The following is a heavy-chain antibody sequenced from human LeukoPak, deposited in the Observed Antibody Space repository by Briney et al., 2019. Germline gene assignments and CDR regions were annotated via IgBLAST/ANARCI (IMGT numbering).Heavy chain of an antibody. Sequence: ASVKVSCKASGGTFSSYAISWVRQAPGQGLEWMGGIIPIFGTANYAQKFQGRVTITADESTSTAYMELSSLRSEDTAVYYCARSHPYGSGSYYSDPFFDYWGQGTLVTVSS. J-gene: IGHJ4*02. D-gene: IGHD3-10*01. CDR1: GGTFSSYA. V-gene: IGHV1-69*13. CDR2: IIPIFGTA. CDR3: ARSHPYGSGSYYSDPFFDY.